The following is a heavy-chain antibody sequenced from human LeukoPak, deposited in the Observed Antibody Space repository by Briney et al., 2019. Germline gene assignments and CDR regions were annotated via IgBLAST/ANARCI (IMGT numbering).Heavy chain of an antibody. J-gene: IGHJ4*02. Sequence: GGSLRLSCAASGVTFSSYAMSLVRQAPWKGLQWVSAISGSGGSTYYADSVKGRFTISRDNSKNTLYLQMNSLRAEDTAVYYCAKDLGYCSSTSCPGGDYWGQGTLVTVSS. D-gene: IGHD2-2*01. CDR1: GVTFSSYA. CDR2: ISGSGGST. CDR3: AKDLGYCSSTSCPGGDY. V-gene: IGHV3-23*01.